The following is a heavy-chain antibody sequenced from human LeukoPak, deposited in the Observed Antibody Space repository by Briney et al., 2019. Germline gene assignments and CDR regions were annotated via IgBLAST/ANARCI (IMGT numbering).Heavy chain of an antibody. D-gene: IGHD3-22*01. CDR2: ISYSGST. Sequence: PSETLSLTCTVSGVSISSYYWSWIRQPPGKGLEWIAYISYSGSTNYNPSLKSRVPISVDTSKNQFSLKLSSVTAADTAVYYCARRYYDSSGYFLDYWGQGTLVTVSS. CDR1: GVSISSYY. V-gene: IGHV4-59*01. J-gene: IGHJ4*02. CDR3: ARRYYDSSGYFLDY.